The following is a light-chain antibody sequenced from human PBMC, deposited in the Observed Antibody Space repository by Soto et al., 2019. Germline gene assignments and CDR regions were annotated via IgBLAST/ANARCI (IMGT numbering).Light chain of an antibody. CDR1: QSAGNF. CDR3: QQYGSSRWT. Sequence: EIVMTQSPATLSVSPWGTASLSCRASQSAGNFLAWYQQKPGQAPRLLIYYISTRATGIPARFSGSGSGTDFTLTISRLEPEDFAVYYCQQYGSSRWTFGQGTKVDIK. CDR2: YIS. V-gene: IGKV3-20*01. J-gene: IGKJ1*01.